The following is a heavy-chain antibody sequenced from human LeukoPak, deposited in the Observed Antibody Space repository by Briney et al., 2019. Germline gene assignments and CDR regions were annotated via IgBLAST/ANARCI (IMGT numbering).Heavy chain of an antibody. CDR3: AKDRKNSGLTHDAFDI. CDR1: GFTFSSYA. J-gene: IGHJ3*02. V-gene: IGHV3-23*01. Sequence: PGGSLRLSCAASGFTFSSYAMSWVRQAPGKGLEWVSAISGSGGSTYYADSVKGRFTISRDNSKNTLYLQMNSLRAEDTAVYYCAKDRKNSGLTHDAFDIWGQGTMVTVSS. CDR2: ISGSGGST. D-gene: IGHD4-23*01.